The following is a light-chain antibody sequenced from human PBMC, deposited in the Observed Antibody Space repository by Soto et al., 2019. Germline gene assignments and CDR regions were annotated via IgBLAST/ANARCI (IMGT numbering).Light chain of an antibody. J-gene: IGKJ1*01. CDR3: QQSYSTPRT. Sequence: DIQMTQSPSSLSASVGDRVTTTCRASQSISSYLNWYQQKPGKAPKLLIYAASSLQSGVPSRFSGSGSGTDFTLTISSLQPEDFATYYCQQSYSTPRTFGQGTKVDNK. CDR1: QSISSY. CDR2: AAS. V-gene: IGKV1-39*01.